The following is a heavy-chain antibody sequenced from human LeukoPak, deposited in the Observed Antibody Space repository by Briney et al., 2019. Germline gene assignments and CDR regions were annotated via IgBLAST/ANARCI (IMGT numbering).Heavy chain of an antibody. CDR2: ISGSGGST. Sequence: GGSLRLSCVASGFTFSTYAMSWVRQAPGKGLEWVSAISGSGGSTYYADSVKGRFTFSRDNSKNTLYLQMNSLRAEDAAVYYCAKDSTYYDFWSGYHFDYWGQGTLVTVSS. CDR1: GFTFSTYA. J-gene: IGHJ4*02. V-gene: IGHV3-23*01. CDR3: AKDSTYYDFWSGYHFDY. D-gene: IGHD3-3*01.